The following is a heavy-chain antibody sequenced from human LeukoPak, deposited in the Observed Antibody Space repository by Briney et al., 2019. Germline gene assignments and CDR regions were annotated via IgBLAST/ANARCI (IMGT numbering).Heavy chain of an antibody. CDR3: ARDRGYDILTGYYPPPIEYYFDY. D-gene: IGHD3-9*01. V-gene: IGHV1-2*02. CDR1: GYTFTGYY. Sequence: GASVKVSCKASGYTFTGYYMHWVRQAPGQGLEWMGWINPNSGGTNYAQKFQGRVTITRDTSASTAYMELSSLRSEDMAVYYCARDRGYDILTGYYPPPIEYYFDYWGQGTLVTVSS. CDR2: INPNSGGT. J-gene: IGHJ4*02.